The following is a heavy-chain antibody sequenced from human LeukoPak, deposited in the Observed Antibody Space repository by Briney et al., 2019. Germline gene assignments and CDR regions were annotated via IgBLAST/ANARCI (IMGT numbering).Heavy chain of an antibody. CDR3: ARVNEKDCSSTSCEGTYYYYYYMDV. CDR2: INPNSGGT. V-gene: IGHV1-2*06. D-gene: IGHD2-2*01. CDR1: GYTFTGYY. Sequence: ASVKVPCKACGYTFTGYYMHWVRQAPGQGLEWMGRINPNSGGTNYAQKFQGRVTMTRDTSISTAYMELRKLRSDDTAVYYCARVNEKDCSSTSCEGTYYYYYYMDVWGKGTTVTVSS. J-gene: IGHJ6*03.